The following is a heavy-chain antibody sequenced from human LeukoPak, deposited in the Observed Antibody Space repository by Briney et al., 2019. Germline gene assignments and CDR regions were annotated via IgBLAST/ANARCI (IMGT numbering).Heavy chain of an antibody. V-gene: IGHV3-66*01. Sequence: GGSLRLSCAASGFTVSSNYMSWVRQAPGKGLEWVSVIYSGGSTYHADSVKGRFTTSRDNSKNTLYLQMNSLRAEDTAVYYCARGSGGYYDSERRYYYGMDVWGQGTTVTVSS. CDR3: ARGSGGYYDSERRYYYGMDV. CDR2: IYSGGST. D-gene: IGHD3-22*01. CDR1: GFTVSSNY. J-gene: IGHJ6*02.